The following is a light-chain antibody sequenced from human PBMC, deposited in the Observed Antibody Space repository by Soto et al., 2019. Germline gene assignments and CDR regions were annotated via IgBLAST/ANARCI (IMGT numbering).Light chain of an antibody. Sequence: EIRLTQSPATLSLSPGERATLSCRASQSISTNLAWYHQKPGQAPRLLIYGASTRATGIPARFSGSGSGTEFTLTISSLQSEDFAVYYCQQYYDWPITFGQGTRLEIK. V-gene: IGKV3-15*01. J-gene: IGKJ5*01. CDR3: QQYYDWPIT. CDR1: QSISTN. CDR2: GAS.